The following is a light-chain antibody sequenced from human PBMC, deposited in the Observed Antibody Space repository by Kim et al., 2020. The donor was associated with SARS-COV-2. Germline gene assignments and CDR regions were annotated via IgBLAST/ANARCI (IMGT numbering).Light chain of an antibody. J-gene: IGKJ4*01. CDR2: GAS. CDR1: QSITTY. V-gene: IGKV1-39*01. Sequence: DIQMTQSPSYLSASVGDRVTIACRTSQSITTYLNWYQQKPGEAPSLLIYGASTLRSGVPSRFSVSGSGTEFTLSISSLQPEDSATYYCQQSYSTRLTFGGGTKVDIK. CDR3: QQSYSTRLT.